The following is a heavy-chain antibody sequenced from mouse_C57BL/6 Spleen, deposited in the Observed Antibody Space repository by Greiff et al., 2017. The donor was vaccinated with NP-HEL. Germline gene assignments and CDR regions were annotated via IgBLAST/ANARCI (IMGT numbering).Heavy chain of an antibody. CDR2: IYPGSGST. CDR1: GYTFTSYW. V-gene: IGHV1-55*01. CDR3: ARGHYSQKGFDY. Sequence: VQLQQPGAELVKPGASVKMSCKASGYTFTSYWITWVKQRPGQGLEWIGDIYPGSGSTNYNEKFKSKATLTVDTSSSTAYMQLSSLTSEDSAVYYCARGHYSQKGFDYWGQGTTLTVSS. D-gene: IGHD2-12*01. J-gene: IGHJ2*01.